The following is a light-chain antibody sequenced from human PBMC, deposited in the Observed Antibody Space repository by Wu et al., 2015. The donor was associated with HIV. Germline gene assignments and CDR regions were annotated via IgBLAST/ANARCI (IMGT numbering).Light chain of an antibody. CDR3: QQYSSSPRT. Sequence: EIVLTQSPATQSLSPGERATLSCRASQSVSKYLAWYQQKPGQAPRLLIYEASTRATGIPARFTGSGSGTDFTLTINRLEPEDVAVYFCQQYSSSPRTFGQGTKVEIK. J-gene: IGKJ1*01. CDR1: QSVSKY. CDR2: EAS. V-gene: IGKV3-11*01.